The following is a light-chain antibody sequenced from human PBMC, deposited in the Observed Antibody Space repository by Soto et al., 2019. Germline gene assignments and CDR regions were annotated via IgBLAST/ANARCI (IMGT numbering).Light chain of an antibody. J-gene: IGKJ4*01. CDR2: GAS. CDR1: HSVSSR. CDR3: QHYTKWPLT. Sequence: EIVMTQSPATLSVSPGERATLSCRASHSVSSRLAWYQQKPGQAPRLLIYGASTRATGLPARFSGSGSGTEFTLTISSLQSEDFAVYYCQHYTKWPLTFSGGTKVEIK. V-gene: IGKV3-15*01.